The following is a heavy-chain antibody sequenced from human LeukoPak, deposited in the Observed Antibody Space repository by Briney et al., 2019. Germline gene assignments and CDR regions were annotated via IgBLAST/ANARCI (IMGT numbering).Heavy chain of an antibody. Sequence: GSLXLSCAASGFTFSSYWMHWVRQAPGKGLVWVSRINTDGSSTSYADSVKGRFTISRDNAKDTLYLQMNSLRAEDTAVYYCARGRYYYYYMDVWGKGTTVTVSS. CDR2: INTDGSST. CDR1: GFTFSSYW. CDR3: ARGRYYYYYMDV. V-gene: IGHV3-74*01. J-gene: IGHJ6*03.